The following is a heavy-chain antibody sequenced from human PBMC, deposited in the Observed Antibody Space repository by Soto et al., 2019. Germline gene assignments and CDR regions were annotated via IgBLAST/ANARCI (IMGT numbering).Heavy chain of an antibody. V-gene: IGHV1-69*06. D-gene: IGHD1-26*01. CDR3: ARDRVGASLFDY. Sequence: SVKVSCKASGGTFSSYAISWVRQAPGQGLEWMGGIIPIFGTANYAQKFQGRVTITADKSTSTAYMELSSLRSEDTAVYYCARDRVGASLFDYWGQGTLVTVS. J-gene: IGHJ4*02. CDR1: GGTFSSYA. CDR2: IIPIFGTA.